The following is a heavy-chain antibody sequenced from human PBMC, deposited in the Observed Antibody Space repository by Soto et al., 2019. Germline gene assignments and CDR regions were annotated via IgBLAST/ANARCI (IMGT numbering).Heavy chain of an antibody. D-gene: IGHD6-13*01. CDR3: ASFIAAAGTNYYYGMDV. CDR1: GFTFSSYS. Sequence: EVQLVESGGGLVQPGGSLRLSCAASGFTFSSYSMNWVRQAPGKGLEWVSYISSSSSTIYYADSVKGRFIISRDNAKNSLYLQMNSLRAEDTAVYYCASFIAAAGTNYYYGMDVWGQGTTVTVSS. CDR2: ISSSSSTI. J-gene: IGHJ6*02. V-gene: IGHV3-48*01.